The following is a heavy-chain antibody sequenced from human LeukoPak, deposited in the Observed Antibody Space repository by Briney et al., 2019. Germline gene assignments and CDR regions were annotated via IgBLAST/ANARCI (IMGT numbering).Heavy chain of an antibody. CDR3: ARAGSWCGVGKGSREDCYFDY. Sequence: SVKVSCKASGGTFSSYAISWVRQAPGQGLEWMGGIIPIFGTANYAQKFQGRVTITADESTSTAYMELSSLRSEDTAVYYCARAGSWCGVGKGSREDCYFDYWGQGTLVTVSS. CDR2: IIPIFGTA. V-gene: IGHV1-69*13. CDR1: GGTFSSYA. D-gene: IGHD3-10*01. J-gene: IGHJ4*02.